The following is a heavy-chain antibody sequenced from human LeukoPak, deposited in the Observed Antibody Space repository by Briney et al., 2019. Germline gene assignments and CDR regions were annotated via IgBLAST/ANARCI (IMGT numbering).Heavy chain of an antibody. Sequence: GGSLRLSCAASGFTLSSYWMHWVRQAPGKGLEWVSGINWNSGNIGYADSVKGRFTISRDNAENSLYLQMNSLRAEDTALYYCAKDTSAGYSNSWSDYWGQGTLVTVSS. V-gene: IGHV3-9*01. D-gene: IGHD6-13*01. CDR2: INWNSGNI. CDR1: GFTLSSYW. J-gene: IGHJ4*02. CDR3: AKDTSAGYSNSWSDY.